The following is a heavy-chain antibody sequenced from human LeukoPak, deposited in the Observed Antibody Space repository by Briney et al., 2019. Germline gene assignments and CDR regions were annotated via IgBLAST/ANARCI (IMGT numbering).Heavy chain of an antibody. CDR2: ISWNSGSI. CDR3: AKVGIDSSGYYYGSYFDY. D-gene: IGHD3-22*01. Sequence: SGGSLRLSCAASGFTFDGYAMHWVRQAPGKGLEWVSGISWNSGSIGYADSVKGRFTISRDNAKNSLYLQMNSLRAEDTALYYCAKVGIDSSGYYYGSYFDYWGQGTLVTVSS. J-gene: IGHJ4*02. CDR1: GFTFDGYA. V-gene: IGHV3-9*01.